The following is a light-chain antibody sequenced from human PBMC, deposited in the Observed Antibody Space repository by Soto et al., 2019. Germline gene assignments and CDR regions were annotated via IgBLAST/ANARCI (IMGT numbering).Light chain of an antibody. J-gene: IGLJ1*01. CDR3: QSYDSSLTLYV. CDR1: RSNIGAGYD. V-gene: IGLV1-40*01. CDR2: GNS. Sequence: QSVLTQPPSVSGAPGRRVTISCTGRRSNIGAGYDVHWYQQLPGTAPKLLIYGNSNRPSGVPDRFSGSKSGTSASLAITGLQAEDEADYYCQSYDSSLTLYVFGTGTKVTVL.